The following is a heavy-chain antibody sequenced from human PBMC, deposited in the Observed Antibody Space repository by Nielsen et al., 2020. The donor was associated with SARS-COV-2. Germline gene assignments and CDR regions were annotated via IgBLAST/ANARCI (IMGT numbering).Heavy chain of an antibody. CDR1: GGSISSSNW. V-gene: IGHV4-4*02. Sequence: SETLSLTCAVSGGSISSSNWWSWVRQPPGKGLEWIGEINHSGSTNYNPSLKSRVTISVDTSKNQFSLKLSSVTAADTAVYYCARHMDYGDYGFDYWGQGTLVTVSS. D-gene: IGHD4-17*01. CDR2: INHSGST. CDR3: ARHMDYGDYGFDY. J-gene: IGHJ4*02.